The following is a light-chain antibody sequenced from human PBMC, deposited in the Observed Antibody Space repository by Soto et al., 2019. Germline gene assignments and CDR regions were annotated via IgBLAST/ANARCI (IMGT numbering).Light chain of an antibody. J-gene: IGKJ1*01. CDR1: HSVSNNY. V-gene: IGKV3-20*01. CDR3: QHYVYPQWT. CDR2: GAS. Sequence: EIVLTQSPGTLSLSPGERATLSCRASHSVSNNYLAWYQQKPGQAPRLLIYGASTRATGSPARFSGSGSGAEFTLTTRRMEPDDFAVDYCQHYVYPQWTFGPGTKVDIK.